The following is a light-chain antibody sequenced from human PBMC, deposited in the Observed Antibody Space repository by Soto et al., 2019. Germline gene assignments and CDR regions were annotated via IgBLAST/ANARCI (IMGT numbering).Light chain of an antibody. CDR2: DAS. Sequence: DIQMTQSPSTLSASIGDTVTITCRASQSISNWLAWYQQKTGKAPKLLIFDASSLKSGVPSRFIGSGSRTEFTLTISSLQSDDFATYYCQQYESYGYTFGQGTKLEI. J-gene: IGKJ2*01. CDR3: QQYESYGYT. CDR1: QSISNW. V-gene: IGKV1-5*01.